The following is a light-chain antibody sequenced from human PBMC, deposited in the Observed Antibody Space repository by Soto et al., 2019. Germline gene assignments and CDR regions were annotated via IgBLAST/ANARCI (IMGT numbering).Light chain of an antibody. J-gene: IGLJ1*01. CDR3: TSYAGGNNV. Sequence: QSALTQPPSASGSPGQSVTISCTGTSSDVGGYNYVSWYQQYPGKVPKLMVYEVNKRPSGVPDRFSGSKSGNTASLTVSGLQADDEADYCTSYAGGNNVFGTGTKITVL. V-gene: IGLV2-8*01. CDR1: SSDVGGYNY. CDR2: EVN.